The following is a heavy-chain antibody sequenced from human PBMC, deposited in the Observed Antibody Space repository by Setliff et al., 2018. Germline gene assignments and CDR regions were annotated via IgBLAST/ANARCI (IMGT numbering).Heavy chain of an antibody. Sequence: GASVKVSCKASGGTFSRYAISWVRQAPGQGPEWMGGIIPIFGKANYAQKFQGRVTITADESTSTAYMELSSLRSEDTAMYYCTTGLRHGVPYFDLWGQGTLVTVSS. J-gene: IGHJ4*02. CDR2: IIPIFGKA. CDR1: GGTFSRYA. CDR3: TTGLRHGVPYFDL. D-gene: IGHD1-1*01. V-gene: IGHV1-69*13.